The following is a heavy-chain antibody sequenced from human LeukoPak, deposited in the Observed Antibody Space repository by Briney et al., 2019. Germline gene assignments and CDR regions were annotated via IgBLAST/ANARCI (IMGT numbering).Heavy chain of an antibody. CDR1: GGSINSSDYY. CDR3: ARHGGLPAVVEGFDP. J-gene: IGHJ5*02. D-gene: IGHD4-23*01. V-gene: IGHV4-39*01. CDR2: IYYSGTT. Sequence: SETLSLTCTVSGGSINSSDYYWGWIRQSPGRGLEWVGSIYYSGTTFYSVSLRSRVTISIDSSKNQISLKLRSVNVSDTAVYCARHGGLPAVVEGFDPWGGGFLVTVSS.